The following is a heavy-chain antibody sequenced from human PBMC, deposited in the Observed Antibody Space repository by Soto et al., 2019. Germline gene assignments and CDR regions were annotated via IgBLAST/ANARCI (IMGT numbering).Heavy chain of an antibody. D-gene: IGHD2-2*01. Sequence: QVQLQESGPGLVKPSQTLSLTCTVSGGSISSAGYYWSWIHQHPGNGLEWIGDIYHRGSTYYNPSLKSRVTRSLDGAKNQFSLTRRSVTAADTAVYYCARKVLPANILESGYMPFWGSGTTGTVSS. CDR3: ARKVLPANILESGYMPF. CDR1: GGSISSAGYY. CDR2: IYHRGST. V-gene: IGHV4-31*03. J-gene: IGHJ6*04.